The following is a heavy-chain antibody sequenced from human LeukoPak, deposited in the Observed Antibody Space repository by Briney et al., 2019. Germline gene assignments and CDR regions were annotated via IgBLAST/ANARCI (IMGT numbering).Heavy chain of an antibody. V-gene: IGHV1-18*01. CDR2: ISAYNGNT. Sequence: VASVKVSCKASGYTFTSYGISWVRQAPGQGLEWMGWISAYNGNTNYAQKLQGRVTMTTDTSTSTAYMELRSLRSDDTAVYYCASGYCSSTSCYTLDYWGQGTLVIVSS. D-gene: IGHD2-2*02. CDR1: GYTFTSYG. J-gene: IGHJ4*02. CDR3: ASGYCSSTSCYTLDY.